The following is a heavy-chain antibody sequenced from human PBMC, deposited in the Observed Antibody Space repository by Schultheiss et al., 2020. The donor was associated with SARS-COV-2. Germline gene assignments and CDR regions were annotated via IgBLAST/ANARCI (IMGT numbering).Heavy chain of an antibody. CDR2: IIPIFGTA. Sequence: SVKVSCKASGGTFSSYAISWVRQAPGQGLEWMGGIIPIFGTANYAQKFQGRVTITADESTSTAYMELSSLRSEDTAVYYCARVFRGSPYAFDIWGQGTMVTVSS. D-gene: IGHD1-26*01. CDR1: GGTFSSYA. J-gene: IGHJ3*02. CDR3: ARVFRGSPYAFDI. V-gene: IGHV1-69*13.